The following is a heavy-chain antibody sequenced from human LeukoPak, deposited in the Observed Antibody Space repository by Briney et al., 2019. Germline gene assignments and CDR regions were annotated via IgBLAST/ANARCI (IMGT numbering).Heavy chain of an antibody. D-gene: IGHD7-27*01. CDR1: GLTFRSYW. Sequence: SGGSLRLSCTFSGLTFRSYWMNWVHQAPGKGLEWVANINPGGNEIRSVDSVKGRSIISRDNAKNSLDLQMSSLRVEDTAVYYCMCWGTDNHWGQGILVTVSS. CDR2: INPGGNEI. V-gene: IGHV3-7*01. CDR3: MCWGTDNH. J-gene: IGHJ4*02.